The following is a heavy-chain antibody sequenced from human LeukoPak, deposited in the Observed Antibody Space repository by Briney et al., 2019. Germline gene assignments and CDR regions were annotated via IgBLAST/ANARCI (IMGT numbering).Heavy chain of an antibody. Sequence: GASVKVSCKASGYTFSSYGISWVRQAPGQGLEWMGWISVYNGNTNSAQKLQGRVSMTTDTSTSTAYVELRSLRSDDTAVYYCARDRSPDFWSGDYRDAFDIWGQGTMVTVSS. D-gene: IGHD3-3*01. J-gene: IGHJ3*02. V-gene: IGHV1-18*01. CDR2: ISVYNGNT. CDR3: ARDRSPDFWSGDYRDAFDI. CDR1: GYTFSSYG.